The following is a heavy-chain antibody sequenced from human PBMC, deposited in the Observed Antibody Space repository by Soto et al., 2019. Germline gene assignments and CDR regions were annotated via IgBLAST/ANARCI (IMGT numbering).Heavy chain of an antibody. CDR3: ARTAGSTTGAAPPDP. J-gene: IGHJ5*02. D-gene: IGHD1-1*01. V-gene: IGHV1-18*01. Sequence: QVQLVQSGAEVKKPGASVKDSCKASGYTFTSYGISWGRQAPGQGLEWMGWISAYNGNTNYAQKLQGRVTMTTETSTSTGYMELRSLRSADTAGYCCARTAGSTTGAAPPDPWGQGTLVTVSS. CDR2: ISAYNGNT. CDR1: GYTFTSYG.